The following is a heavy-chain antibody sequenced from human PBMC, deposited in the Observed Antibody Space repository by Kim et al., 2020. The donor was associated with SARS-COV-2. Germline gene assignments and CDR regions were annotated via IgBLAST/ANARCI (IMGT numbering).Heavy chain of an antibody. V-gene: IGHV1-24*01. J-gene: IGHJ3*02. CDR2: FDPEDGET. CDR1: GYTLTELS. Sequence: ASVKVSCKVSGYTLTELSMHWVRQAPGKGLEWMGGFDPEDGETIYAQKFQGRVTMTEDTSTDTAYMELSSLRSEDTAVYYCATFPLRWRERGAFDIWGQGTMVTVSS. D-gene: IGHD2-21*01. CDR3: ATFPLRWRERGAFDI.